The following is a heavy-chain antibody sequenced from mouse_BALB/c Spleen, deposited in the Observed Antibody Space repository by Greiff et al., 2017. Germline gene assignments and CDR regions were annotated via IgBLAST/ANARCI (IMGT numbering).Heavy chain of an antibody. J-gene: IGHJ3*01. V-gene: IGHV10-1*02. Sequence: EVQLQQSGGGLVQPKGSLKLSCAASGFTFNTYAMNWVRQAPGKGLEWVARIRSKSNNYATYYADSVKDRFTISRDDSQSMLYLQMNNLKTEDTAMYYCVRRGYYGNYVFAYWGQGTLVTVSA. CDR1: GFTFNTYA. CDR3: VRRGYYGNYVFAY. D-gene: IGHD2-1*01. CDR2: IRSKSNNYAT.